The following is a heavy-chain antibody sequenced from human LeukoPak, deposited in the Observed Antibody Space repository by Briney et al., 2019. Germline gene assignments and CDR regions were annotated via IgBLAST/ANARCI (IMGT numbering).Heavy chain of an antibody. D-gene: IGHD3-22*01. CDR2: ISRSSIYK. V-gene: IGHV3-21*01. Sequence: GGSLRLSCAASGFTFSNYNMNWVRQAPGKGLEWVSSISRSSIYKYYADSMKGRFTISRDNAKNSVYLQVNSLRAEDTAVYYCARGTTYYYDSSGYYFDYWGQGTLVTVSS. CDR3: ARGTTYYYDSSGYYFDY. J-gene: IGHJ4*02. CDR1: GFTFSNYN.